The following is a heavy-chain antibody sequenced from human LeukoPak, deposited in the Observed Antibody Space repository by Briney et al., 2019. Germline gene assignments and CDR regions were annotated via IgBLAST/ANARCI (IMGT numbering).Heavy chain of an antibody. J-gene: IGHJ4*02. Sequence: SVKVSCKASGGTFSSYAIIWVRQAPGQGLEWMGRIIPILGIANYAQKFQGRVTITADKSTSTAYMELSSLRSEDTAVYYCARAFIVATTAFDYWGQGTLVTVSP. CDR3: ARAFIVATTAFDY. D-gene: IGHD5-12*01. V-gene: IGHV1-69*04. CDR2: IIPILGIA. CDR1: GGTFSSYA.